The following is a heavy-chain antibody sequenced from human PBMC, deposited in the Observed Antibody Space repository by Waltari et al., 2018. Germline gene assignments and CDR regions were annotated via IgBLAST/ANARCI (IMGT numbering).Heavy chain of an antibody. CDR2: IITSTGNP. V-gene: IGHV7-4-1*02. CDR3: AREVVPPHTVVVNWFDP. D-gene: IGHD2-2*01. Sequence: QVQLVQSGSELKKPGASVKISCKSSGYTFTNYAINWLRQAPGQGLELMGWIITSTGNPTYAKDCTGRFIFALDTSGDTAYLEINSLKVEDTAVYYCAREVVPPHTVVVNWFDPWGQGTLVTVSS. CDR1: GYTFTNYA. J-gene: IGHJ5*02.